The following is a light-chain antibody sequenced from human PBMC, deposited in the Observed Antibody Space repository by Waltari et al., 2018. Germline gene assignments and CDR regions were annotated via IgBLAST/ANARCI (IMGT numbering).Light chain of an antibody. Sequence: DIVMTQSPDSLAVSLGESATINCKPSQSVLYTDNNKNYLTWYQQKPGQSPQLLIYWASTRESGVPDRFIGSGSGTDFTLTISSLQAEDVAVYYCHQHYTTPWTFGQGTQVEL. CDR2: WAS. CDR3: HQHYTTPWT. CDR1: QSVLYTDNNKNY. V-gene: IGKV4-1*01. J-gene: IGKJ1*01.